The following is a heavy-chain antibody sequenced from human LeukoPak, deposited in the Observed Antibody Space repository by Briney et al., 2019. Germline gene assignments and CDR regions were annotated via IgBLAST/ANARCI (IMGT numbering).Heavy chain of an antibody. CDR2: ISYDGSNK. D-gene: IGHD6-13*01. V-gene: IGHV3-30-3*01. J-gene: IGHJ4*02. Sequence: GRSLRLSCTASGFTFSSYAMHWVRQAPGKGLEWVAVISYDGSNKYYADSVKGRFTISRDNSKNTLYLQMNSLRDEDTAVYYCARDLKQQLVPDYWGQGTLVTVSS. CDR3: ARDLKQQLVPDY. CDR1: GFTFSSYA.